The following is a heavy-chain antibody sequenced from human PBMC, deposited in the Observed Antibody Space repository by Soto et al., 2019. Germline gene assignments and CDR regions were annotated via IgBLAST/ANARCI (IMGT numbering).Heavy chain of an antibody. Sequence: EVQLVESGGGLVQPGGSLRLSCAASGFTFSSYEMNWVRQAPGKGLEWVSYISSSGSTIYYADSVKGRFTISRDNAKNSLYLQMNSLRAEDTAVYYCARDSVVVAATPFGYWGQGTLVTVSS. CDR3: ARDSVVVAATPFGY. J-gene: IGHJ4*02. CDR2: ISSSGSTI. CDR1: GFTFSSYE. D-gene: IGHD2-15*01. V-gene: IGHV3-48*03.